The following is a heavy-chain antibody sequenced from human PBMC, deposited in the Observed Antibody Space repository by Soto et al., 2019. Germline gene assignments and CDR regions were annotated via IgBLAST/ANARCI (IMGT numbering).Heavy chain of an antibody. CDR2: ISSSSSYI. D-gene: IGHD3-3*01. V-gene: IGHV3-21*01. CDR1: GFTFSSYS. J-gene: IGHJ5*02. CDR3: ARDLWDFWSGYHNWFDP. Sequence: GSLRLSCAASGFTFSSYSMNWVRQAPGKGLEWVSSISSSSSYIYYADSVKGRFTISRDNAKNSLYLQMNSLRAEDTAVYYCARDLWDFWSGYHNWFDPWGQGILVTVSS.